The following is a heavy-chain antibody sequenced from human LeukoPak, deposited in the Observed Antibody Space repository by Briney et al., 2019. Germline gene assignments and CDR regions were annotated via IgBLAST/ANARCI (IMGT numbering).Heavy chain of an antibody. D-gene: IGHD2-15*01. CDR2: IHTSGST. Sequence: SETLSLTCTVSGGSISSYYWSWIRQPAGKGLEWIGRIHTSGSTNYNPSLKSRVTMTRDTSTSTVYMELSSLRSEDTAVYYCARDVGGDYYYMDVWGKGTTVTISS. J-gene: IGHJ6*03. CDR1: GGSISSYY. V-gene: IGHV4-4*07. CDR3: ARDVGGDYYYMDV.